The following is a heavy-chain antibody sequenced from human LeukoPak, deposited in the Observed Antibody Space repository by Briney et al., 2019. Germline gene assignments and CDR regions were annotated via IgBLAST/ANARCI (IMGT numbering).Heavy chain of an antibody. J-gene: IGHJ4*02. D-gene: IGHD3-22*01. CDR2: INHSGST. CDR3: ARDYYDSSGYYYFDY. CDR1: GGSFSGYY. V-gene: IGHV4-34*01. Sequence: SETLSLTCAVYGGSFSGYYWSWIRQPPGKGLEWIGEINHSGSTNYNPSLKSRVTISVDTSKNQFSLKLSSATAADTAVYYCARDYYDSSGYYYFDYWGQGTLVTVSS.